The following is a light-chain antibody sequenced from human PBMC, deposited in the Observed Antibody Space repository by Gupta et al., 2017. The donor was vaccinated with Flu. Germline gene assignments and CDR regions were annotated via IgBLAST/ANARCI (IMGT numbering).Light chain of an antibody. Sequence: EVVLTQSPGTLSLSPGERATLSCRASQSVARTGLVWYQQKPGQPPRLLIYATTTRATGIPDRFSGSGCGTDFTLTISRLEPDDFAIYYCQQYGGSPLFTFGPGTRV. CDR3: QQYGGSPLFT. J-gene: IGKJ3*01. CDR1: QSVARTG. V-gene: IGKV3-20*01. CDR2: ATT.